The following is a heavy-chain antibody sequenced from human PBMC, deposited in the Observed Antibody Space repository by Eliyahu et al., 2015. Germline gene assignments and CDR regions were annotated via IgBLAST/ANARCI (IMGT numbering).Heavy chain of an antibody. J-gene: IGHJ5*02. D-gene: IGHD3-22*01. CDR3: ARTFNHYDRSGYSGWFDP. CDR1: GXXFSXYY. Sequence: QVQLVESGGGLVKPGGSLRXSCTXSGXXFSXYYXSXIRQAPXKGLEWVSYIGTKDTTIYYADSVKGRFTISRDNAKKSLYLQMNSLSPEDTAVYYCARTFNHYDRSGYSGWFDPWGQGTLVTVSS. CDR2: IGTKDTTI. V-gene: IGHV3-11*01.